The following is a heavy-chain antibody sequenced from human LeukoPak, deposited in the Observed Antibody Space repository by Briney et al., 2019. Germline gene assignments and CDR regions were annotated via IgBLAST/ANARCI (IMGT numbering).Heavy chain of an antibody. CDR1: GFTVSSDY. D-gene: IGHD1-7*01. CDR2: TSDRGDYT. Sequence: PGGSLRLSCAASGFTVSSDYMNWVRQAPGKGLEWVSGTSDRGDYTYYADSVKGRFTISRDSSKNTLFLQMNSLRAEDTALYFCARKAQYNGHYPLDYWGQGTLVTVSS. J-gene: IGHJ4*02. CDR3: ARKAQYNGHYPLDY. V-gene: IGHV3-23*01.